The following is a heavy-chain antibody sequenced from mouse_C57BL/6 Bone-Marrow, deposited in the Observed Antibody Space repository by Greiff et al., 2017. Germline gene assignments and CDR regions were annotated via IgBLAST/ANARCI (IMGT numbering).Heavy chain of an antibody. D-gene: IGHD2-2*01. Sequence: QVQLQQSGPELVKPGASVKISCKASGYAFSSSWMNWVKQRPGKGLEWIGRIYPGDGDTNYNGKFKGKDTLTADKSSSTAYMQLSSLTSEDSAVYFCANDGYDVRVWFAYWGQGTLVTVSA. CDR2: IYPGDGDT. V-gene: IGHV1-82*01. J-gene: IGHJ3*01. CDR1: GYAFSSSW. CDR3: ANDGYDVRVWFAY.